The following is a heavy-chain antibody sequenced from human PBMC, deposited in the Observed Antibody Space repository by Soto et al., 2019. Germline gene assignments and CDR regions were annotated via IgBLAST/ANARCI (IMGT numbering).Heavy chain of an antibody. CDR1: GGSFSGYY. V-gene: IGHV4-34*01. CDR2: INHSGST. Sequence: SETLSLTCAVYGGSFSGYYWSWIRQPPGKGLEWIGEINHSGSTNYNPSLRSRTSISLDTSENRFSLMLSSVTAADTAVYFCARGAPRGRGVPTYFHFWGPGTLVTVSS. D-gene: IGHD3-10*01. J-gene: IGHJ4*02. CDR3: ARGAPRGRGVPTYFHF.